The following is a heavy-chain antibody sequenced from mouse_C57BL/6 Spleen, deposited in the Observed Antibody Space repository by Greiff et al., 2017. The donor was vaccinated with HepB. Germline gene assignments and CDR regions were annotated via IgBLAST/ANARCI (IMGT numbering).Heavy chain of an antibody. V-gene: IGHV1-55*01. J-gene: IGHJ4*01. Sequence: VQLQQSGAELVKPGASVKMSCKASGYTFTSYWITWVKQRPGQGLEWIGDIYPGSGSTNYNEKFKSKATLTVDTSSSTAYMQLSSLTSEDSAVYYCARVYDGYAIDYWGKGTSVTVSS. CDR3: ARVYDGYAIDY. CDR1: GYTFTSYW. CDR2: IYPGSGST. D-gene: IGHD2-12*01.